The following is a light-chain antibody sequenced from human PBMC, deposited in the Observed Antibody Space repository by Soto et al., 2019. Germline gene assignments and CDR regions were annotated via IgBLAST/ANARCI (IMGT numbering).Light chain of an antibody. Sequence: QSVLTQPPSVSGAPGQRVTISCTGSSSNIGAGYDVHWYQQLPGTAPKLLIYGNSNRPSGVPDRFSGSKSGTSASLAITGLQAEDEAEYYCQSYDSSLSVVFGGGTKLTV. J-gene: IGLJ2*01. CDR3: QSYDSSLSVV. V-gene: IGLV1-40*01. CDR2: GNS. CDR1: SSNIGAGYD.